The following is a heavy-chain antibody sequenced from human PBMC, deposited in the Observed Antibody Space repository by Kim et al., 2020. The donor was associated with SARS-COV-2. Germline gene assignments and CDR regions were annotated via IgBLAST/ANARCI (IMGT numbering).Heavy chain of an antibody. CDR1: GFTFSSYG. CDR2: ISYDGSNK. CDR3: AKDRRTYCSGGSCYSYF. Sequence: GGSLRLSCAASGFTFSSYGMHWVRQAPGKGLEWVAVISYDGSNKYYADSVKGRFTISRDNSKNTLYLQMNSLRAEDTAVYYCAKDRRTYCSGGSCYSYF. D-gene: IGHD2-15*01. J-gene: IGHJ4*01. V-gene: IGHV3-30*18.